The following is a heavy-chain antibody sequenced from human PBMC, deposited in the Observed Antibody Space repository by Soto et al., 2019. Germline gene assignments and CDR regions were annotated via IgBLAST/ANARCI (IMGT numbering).Heavy chain of an antibody. Sequence: SETLPLTCAVYGGSFSGYYWSWIRQPPGKGLEWLGEINHRGSTNYNPSLKSRVTISVDTSKNQFSLKLSSVTAADTAVYYCASARWVRGVFGYWGQGNL. CDR2: INHRGST. CDR1: GGSFSGYY. D-gene: IGHD3-10*01. J-gene: IGHJ4*02. CDR3: ASARWVRGVFGY. V-gene: IGHV4-34*01.